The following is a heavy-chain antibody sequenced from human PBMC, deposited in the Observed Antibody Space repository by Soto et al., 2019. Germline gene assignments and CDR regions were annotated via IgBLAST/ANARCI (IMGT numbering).Heavy chain of an antibody. D-gene: IGHD3-22*01. V-gene: IGHV1-69*13. Sequence: SVKVSCKASGGTFSSYAISWVRQAPGQGLEWMGGIIPIFGTANYAQKFQGRVTITADESTSTAYMELSSLRSEDTAVYYCARDSNGAEQNGRKYYYDSSGSASPYYYGMDVWGQGTTVTVSS. J-gene: IGHJ6*02. CDR3: ARDSNGAEQNGRKYYYDSSGSASPYYYGMDV. CDR1: GGTFSSYA. CDR2: IIPIFGTA.